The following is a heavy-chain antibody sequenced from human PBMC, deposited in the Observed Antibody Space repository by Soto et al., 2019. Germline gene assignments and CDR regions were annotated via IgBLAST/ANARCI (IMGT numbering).Heavy chain of an antibody. CDR1: GGTFSSYA. CDR2: IIPIFGTA. D-gene: IGHD5-12*01. V-gene: IGHV1-69*06. J-gene: IGHJ6*02. Sequence: SVKVSCKASGGTFSSYAISWVRQAPGQGLEWMGGIIPIFGTANYAQKFQGRVTITADKSTSTAYMELSSLRSEDTAVYYCARDRRMATITSAYYYGMDVWGQGTTVTVSS. CDR3: ARDRRMATITSAYYYGMDV.